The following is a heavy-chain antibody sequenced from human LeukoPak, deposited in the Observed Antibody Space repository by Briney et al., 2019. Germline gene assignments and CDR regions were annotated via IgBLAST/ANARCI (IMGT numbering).Heavy chain of an antibody. D-gene: IGHD6-13*01. J-gene: IGHJ4*02. V-gene: IGHV3-30*02. CDR1: GFTVSNNY. CDR3: AKDEIFGSSWTFDY. Sequence: HPGGSLRLSCAASGFTVSNNYMTWVRQAPGKGLEWVAFIRYDGTTKYYADSVKGRFTSSRDNSKNTLYLQMNSLRAEDTAVYYCAKDEIFGSSWTFDYWGQGTLVTVSS. CDR2: IRYDGTTK.